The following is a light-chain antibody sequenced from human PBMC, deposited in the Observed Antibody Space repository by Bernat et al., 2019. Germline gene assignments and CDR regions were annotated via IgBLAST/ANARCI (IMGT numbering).Light chain of an antibody. CDR1: SSDVGSYNL. CDR2: EGS. CDR3: CSYAGSSPPWV. J-gene: IGLJ3*02. Sequence: QSALTQPASVSGSPGQSITISCTGTSSDVGSYNLVSWYQQHPGKAPKLMIYEGSKRPSGVSNRFSGSKSGNTASLTIYGLQAEDEADYYCCSYAGSSPPWVFGGGTKLTVL. V-gene: IGLV2-23*01.